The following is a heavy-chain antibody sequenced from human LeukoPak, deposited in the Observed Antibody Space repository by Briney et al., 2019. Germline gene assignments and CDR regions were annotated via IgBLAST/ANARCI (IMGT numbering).Heavy chain of an antibody. CDR2: ISYDGSNK. V-gene: IGHV3-30*04. CDR1: GFTFSSYA. J-gene: IGHJ5*02. D-gene: IGHD2-2*01. CDR3: ARDLVPAALGGYWFDP. Sequence: GGSLRLSCAASGFTFSSYAMHWVRQAPGKGLEWVAVISYDGSNKYYADSVKGRFTISRDNSKNTLYLQMNSLRAEDTAVYYCARDLVPAALGGYWFDPWGQGTLVTVSP.